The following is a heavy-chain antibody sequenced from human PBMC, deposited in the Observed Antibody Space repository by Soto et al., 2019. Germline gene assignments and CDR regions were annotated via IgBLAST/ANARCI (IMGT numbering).Heavy chain of an antibody. CDR1: GFTVSNHY. CDR3: AKRQQLVRYQYGLDV. Sequence: GGSLRLSCAASGFTVSNHYMTWVRQAPGKGLQWVSLIYSSGSTYYGDSVKGRFTISRDNSRNILSLQMNSLRAEDTAVYYCAKRQQLVRYQYGLDVWGQGTTVTVSS. J-gene: IGHJ6*02. D-gene: IGHD6-13*01. V-gene: IGHV3-53*01. CDR2: IYSSGST.